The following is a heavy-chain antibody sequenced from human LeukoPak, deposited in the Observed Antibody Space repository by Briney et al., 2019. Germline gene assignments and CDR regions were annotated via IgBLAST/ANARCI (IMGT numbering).Heavy chain of an antibody. D-gene: IGHD3-3*01. V-gene: IGHV4-38-2*01. Sequence: SETLSLTCAVSGYSISSGYYWGWIRQPPGKGREWIGSIYHSGSTYYNPSLKSRVTISVDTSKNQFSLKLSSVTAADTAVYYFARHSAAPGITIYGVVNCFDPWGRGTLVTVSS. J-gene: IGHJ5*02. CDR1: GYSISSGYY. CDR3: ARHSAAPGITIYGVVNCFDP. CDR2: IYHSGST.